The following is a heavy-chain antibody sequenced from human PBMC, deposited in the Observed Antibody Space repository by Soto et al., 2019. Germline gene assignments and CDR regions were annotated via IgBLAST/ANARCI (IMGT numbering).Heavy chain of an antibody. CDR1: GFNFFTYT. Sequence: EVQLVDSGGGLVEPGGSLRLSCAASGFNFFTYTMDWVRQAPGKGLEWVSSISGDGNYKYYARSVRGRFTISRDNAKNSLYLHMNSLYAEDPAVYYCARIECSGFRPYRRQGYLDYWGQGTLVTVSS. J-gene: IGHJ4*02. D-gene: IGHD2-15*01. CDR3: ARIECSGFRPYRRQGYLDY. V-gene: IGHV3-21*01. CDR2: ISGDGNYK.